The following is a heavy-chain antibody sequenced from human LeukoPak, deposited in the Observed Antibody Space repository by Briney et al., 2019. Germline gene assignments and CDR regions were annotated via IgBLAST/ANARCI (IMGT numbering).Heavy chain of an antibody. D-gene: IGHD2/OR15-2a*01. CDR1: GFTFSSYA. J-gene: IGHJ4*02. CDR3: TKENSQSDSTDWGHS. V-gene: IGHV3-23*01. Sequence: AGGSLRLSCAASGFTFSSYAMSWVRQAPGKGLEWVSAISASGGSTYYADSVKGRFTISRDNSKNTLQLLMNSLRAEDAAVYYCTKENSQSDSTDWGHSWGQGTLVTVSS. CDR2: ISASGGST.